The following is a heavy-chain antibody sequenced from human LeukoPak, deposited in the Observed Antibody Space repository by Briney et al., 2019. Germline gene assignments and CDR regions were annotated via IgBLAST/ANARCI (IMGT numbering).Heavy chain of an antibody. CDR2: ISSSSSTI. Sequence: GGSLRLSCAASGFTFNSYSMNWVRQAPGKGLEWVSYISSSSSTIYYADSVKGRFTISRDNAKNSLYLQMNSLRDEDTAVYYCARNYYDSSGRMPYWGQGTLVTVSS. J-gene: IGHJ4*02. D-gene: IGHD3-22*01. V-gene: IGHV3-48*02. CDR3: ARNYYDSSGRMPY. CDR1: GFTFNSYS.